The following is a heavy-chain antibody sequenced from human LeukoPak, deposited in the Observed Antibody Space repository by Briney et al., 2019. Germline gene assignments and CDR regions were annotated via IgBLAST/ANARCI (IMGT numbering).Heavy chain of an antibody. CDR1: GFTFSSYS. D-gene: IGHD3-22*01. Sequence: PGGSLRLSCAASGFTFSSYSMNWVRQAPGKGLEWVAFIRYDGSNKYYADSVKGRFTISRDNSKNTLYLQMNSLRAEDTAVYYCAKDSNYYDSSGYGDYWGQGTLVTVSS. CDR2: IRYDGSNK. V-gene: IGHV3-30*02. CDR3: AKDSNYYDSSGYGDY. J-gene: IGHJ4*02.